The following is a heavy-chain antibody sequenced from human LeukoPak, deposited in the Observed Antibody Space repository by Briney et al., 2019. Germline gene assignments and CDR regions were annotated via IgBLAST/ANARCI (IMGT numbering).Heavy chain of an antibody. V-gene: IGHV1-18*01. CDR2: ISAYNGNT. D-gene: IGHD2-2*01. Sequence: ASVKVSCKASGYTFTSYGISWVRQAPGQGLEWMGWISAYNGNTNYAQKLQGRVTITTDESTSTAYMELSSLRSEDTAVYYCAAVPAASVPIWGQGTMVTVSS. CDR1: GYTFTSYG. J-gene: IGHJ3*02. CDR3: AAVPAASVPI.